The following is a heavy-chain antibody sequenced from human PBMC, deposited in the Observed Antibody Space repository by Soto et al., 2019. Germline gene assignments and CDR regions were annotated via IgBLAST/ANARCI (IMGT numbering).Heavy chain of an antibody. CDR3: AHRQAMIGLEDAFDI. J-gene: IGHJ3*02. CDR1: GFSLSTRGVG. Sequence: QITLKESGPTLVKPTQTLTLTCTFSGFSLSTRGVGVGWIRQPPGKALEWLALIYWDDDKRYSPSLKSRLTLTKDTSKNQVVLTMTNMDPVDTATYYCAHRQAMIGLEDAFDIWGQGTMVTVSS. CDR2: IYWDDDK. V-gene: IGHV2-5*02. D-gene: IGHD3-22*01.